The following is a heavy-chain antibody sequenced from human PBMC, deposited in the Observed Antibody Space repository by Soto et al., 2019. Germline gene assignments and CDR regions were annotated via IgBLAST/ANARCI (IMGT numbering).Heavy chain of an antibody. V-gene: IGHV1-8*01. CDR3: ARVGIAAAGTHFAY. CDR2: MNPNSGIT. CDR1: GYTFTSYD. D-gene: IGHD6-13*01. J-gene: IGHJ4*02. Sequence: QVQLVQSGAEVKKPGASVKVSCKASGYTFTSYDFNWVRQATGQGLEWMGRMNPNSGITVYAQKFQGRGTMTRDTSIGTAYMELSSLRSEDTAGYYCARVGIAAAGTHFAYWGQGTLVTVSS.